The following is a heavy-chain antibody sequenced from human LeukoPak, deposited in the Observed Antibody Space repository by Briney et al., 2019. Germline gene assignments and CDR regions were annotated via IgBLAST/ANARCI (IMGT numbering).Heavy chain of an antibody. D-gene: IGHD2-8*01. CDR1: GFPFSSYA. J-gene: IGHJ4*02. CDR2: ISGSGDST. CDR3: AKGDCTYGVCPVDY. Sequence: PGGSLRLSCAVSGFPFSSYAISWVRQAPGKGLEWVSAISGSGDSTYYADSVKGRFTISGDNSKNTLYLQMNSLRAEDTAVYYCAKGDCTYGVCPVDYWGQGPLVTVSS. V-gene: IGHV3-23*01.